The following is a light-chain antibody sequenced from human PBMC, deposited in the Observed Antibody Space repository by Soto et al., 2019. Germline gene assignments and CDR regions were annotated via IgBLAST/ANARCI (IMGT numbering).Light chain of an antibody. CDR1: QSISSY. CDR2: AAS. CDR3: QQSYSNPPT. J-gene: IGKJ1*01. Sequence: DIQMTQSPSSLSASVGDRVTITCRASQSISSYLNWYQQKPGKAPKLLIYAASSLQSGVPSRFSGSGSGTDFTLTISSLQPEDFATYYCQQSYSNPPTFGQGTQVEIK. V-gene: IGKV1-39*01.